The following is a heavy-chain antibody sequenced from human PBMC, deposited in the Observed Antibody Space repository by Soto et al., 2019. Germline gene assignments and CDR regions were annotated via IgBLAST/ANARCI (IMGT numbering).Heavy chain of an antibody. J-gene: IGHJ3*01. D-gene: IGHD5-12*01. CDR3: ARQPPATAAFDV. V-gene: IGHV4-59*08. CDR2: IYYSVDT. Sequence: QVQLQESGPGLVKPSETLSLTCTVSGGSVSNYYWSWIRQPPGKGLEWIGYIYYSVDTNYNPSLKSRVTMSVYTSKNQVSLNVSSVTAADTAVYYCARQPPATAAFDVWGQGTMVTVSS. CDR1: GGSVSNYY.